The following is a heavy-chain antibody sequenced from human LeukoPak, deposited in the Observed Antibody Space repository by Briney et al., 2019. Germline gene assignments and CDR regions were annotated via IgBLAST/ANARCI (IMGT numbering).Heavy chain of an antibody. CDR2: IYYSGST. CDR1: GGSVSSGSYY. CDR3: ARVSAPFDY. V-gene: IGHV4-61*01. Sequence: PSETLSLTCTVSGGSVSSGSYYWSWIRQPPGKGLEWIGYIYYSGSTNYNPSLKSRVTISVDTSKNQFSLKLSSVTAADTAVYYCARVSAPFDYWGQGTLVAVSS. D-gene: IGHD2-15*01. J-gene: IGHJ4*02.